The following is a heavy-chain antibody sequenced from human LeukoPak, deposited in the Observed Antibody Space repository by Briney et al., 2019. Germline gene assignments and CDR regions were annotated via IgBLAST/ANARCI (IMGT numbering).Heavy chain of an antibody. J-gene: IGHJ4*02. V-gene: IGHV3-23*01. CDR3: ATHPGDYWFGYLQL. D-gene: IGHD3-10*01. CDR2: ISGSGAST. Sequence: PGGSLRLSCAASGFTFTSYAMNWVRQAPGKGLEWVSSISGSGASTYYADSVKGRFTISRDNSKNTLYLQMNSLGAEDTAVYYCATHPGDYWFGYLQLWGQGTLVTVSS. CDR1: GFTFTSYA.